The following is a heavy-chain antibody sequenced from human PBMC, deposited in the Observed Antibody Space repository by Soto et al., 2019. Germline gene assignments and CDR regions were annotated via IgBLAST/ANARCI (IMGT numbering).Heavy chain of an antibody. CDR2: IYVTGAV. CDR1: GAALNSGNYY. Sequence: SETLSLTCSFSGAALNSGNYYWSWIRQVPGKGLEWIGHIYVTGAVDYDPSLRDRITISQDTSERQFSLNLRLVTAADTAVYYCARLRIATNNYKWFDPWGQGTLVTVSS. D-gene: IGHD2-21*01. CDR3: ARLRIATNNYKWFDP. V-gene: IGHV4-31*03. J-gene: IGHJ5*02.